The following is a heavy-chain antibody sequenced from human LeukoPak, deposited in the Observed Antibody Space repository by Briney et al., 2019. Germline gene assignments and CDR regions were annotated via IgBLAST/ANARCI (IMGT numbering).Heavy chain of an antibody. D-gene: IGHD6-19*01. CDR1: GGSISSGSYY. CDR3: ARDREGSGFDY. CDR2: IYTSGST. V-gene: IGHV4-61*02. Sequence: SETLSLTCTVSGGSISSGSYYWSWIRQPAGKGLEWIGRIYTSGSTNYNPSLKSRVTISVDTSKNQFSLKLSSVTAADTAVYYCARDREGSGFDYWGQGTLVTVSS. J-gene: IGHJ4*02.